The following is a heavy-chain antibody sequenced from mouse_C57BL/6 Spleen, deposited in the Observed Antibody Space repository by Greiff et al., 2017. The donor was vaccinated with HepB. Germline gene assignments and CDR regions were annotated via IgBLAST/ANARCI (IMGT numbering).Heavy chain of an antibody. CDR1: GFTFSSYA. V-gene: IGHV5-9-1*02. CDR2: ISSGGDYI. Sequence: EVQGVESGEGLVKPGGSLKLSCAASGFTFSSYAMSWVRQTPEKRLEWVAYISSGGDYIYYADTVKGRFTISRDNARNTLYLQMSSLKSEDTAMYYCTGYYYGSKGMDYWGQGTSVTVSS. J-gene: IGHJ4*01. D-gene: IGHD1-1*01. CDR3: TGYYYGSKGMDY.